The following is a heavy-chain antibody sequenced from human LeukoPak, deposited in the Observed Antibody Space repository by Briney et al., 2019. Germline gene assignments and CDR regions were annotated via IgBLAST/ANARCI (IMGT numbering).Heavy chain of an antibody. CDR1: GFTVSTNY. J-gene: IGHJ3*02. Sequence: GGSLRLSCAASGFTVSTNYMNWVGKAQGKGREWVSVIYSGGTTYYADSVRGRFSISRDTSKNTLYLQMNSLRAEDTAVYYCARGSVRAFDIWGQGTMVTVSS. D-gene: IGHD1-26*01. CDR2: IYSGGTT. V-gene: IGHV3-53*01. CDR3: ARGSVRAFDI.